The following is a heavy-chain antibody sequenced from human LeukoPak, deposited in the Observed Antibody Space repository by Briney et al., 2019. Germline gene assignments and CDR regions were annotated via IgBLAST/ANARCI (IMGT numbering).Heavy chain of an antibody. CDR2: IYYSGST. Sequence: PSETLSLTCTVSGGSVSSGSYYWSWIRQPPGKGLEWIGYIYYSGSTNYNPSLKSRVTISVDTSKNQFSLKLSSVTAADTAVYYCARAGPYSGSWELDYWGQGTLVTVSS. D-gene: IGHD6-13*01. V-gene: IGHV4-61*01. J-gene: IGHJ4*02. CDR3: ARAGPYSGSWELDY. CDR1: GGSVSSGSYY.